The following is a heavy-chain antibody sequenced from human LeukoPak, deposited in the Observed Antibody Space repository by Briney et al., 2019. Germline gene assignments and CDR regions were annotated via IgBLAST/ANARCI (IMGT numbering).Heavy chain of an antibody. J-gene: IGHJ4*02. CDR2: IYYSGST. V-gene: IGHV4-39*07. Sequence: KTSETLSLTCTVSGGSISSSSYYWGWIRQPPGKGLEWIGSIYYSGSTYYNPSLKSRVTISVDTSKNQFSLKLSSVTAADTAVYYCARDLRGWFPGYWGQGTLVTVSS. D-gene: IGHD6-19*01. CDR1: GGSISSSSYY. CDR3: ARDLRGWFPGY.